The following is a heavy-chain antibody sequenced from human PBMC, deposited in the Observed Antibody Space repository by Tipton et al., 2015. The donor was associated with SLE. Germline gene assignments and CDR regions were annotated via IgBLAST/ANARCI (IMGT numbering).Heavy chain of an antibody. Sequence: GSLRLSCAASGFTFSSYWMSWVRQAPGKGLEWVANIKQDGSETYYVDSVKGRFSIPRDNAKNSLYLQMNSLRAEDTAVYYCARDWAYMDVWGKGTTVTVSS. CDR1: GFTFSSYW. CDR3: ARDWAYMDV. D-gene: IGHD3-16*01. CDR2: IKQDGSET. J-gene: IGHJ6*03. V-gene: IGHV3-7*01.